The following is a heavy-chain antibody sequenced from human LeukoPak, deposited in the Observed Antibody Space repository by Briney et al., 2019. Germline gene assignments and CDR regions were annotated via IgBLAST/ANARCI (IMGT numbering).Heavy chain of an antibody. V-gene: IGHV4-61*02. CDR2: IYTTGDT. CDR3: ARDSNGGSLMDV. J-gene: IGHJ6*04. Sequence: SETLSLTCTVSGGSISRGTYYWSWIRQPAGKGLEWIGRIYTTGDTNYNPSLKSRVTISVDTSENRFSLMLSSVTAADTAVYYCARDSNGGSLMDVWGKGTTVSISS. D-gene: IGHD4-23*01. CDR1: GGSISRGTYY.